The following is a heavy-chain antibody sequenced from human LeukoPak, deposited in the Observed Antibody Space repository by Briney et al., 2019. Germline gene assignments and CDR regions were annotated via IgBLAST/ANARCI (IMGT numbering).Heavy chain of an antibody. CDR2: IYHSGST. J-gene: IGHJ5*02. CDR3: ARDLGLYCSGGSCYSYLNWFDP. D-gene: IGHD2-15*01. CDR1: GGSISSSNW. Sequence: SGALSLTCAVSGGSISSSNWWSWVRQPPGKGLEGIGEIYHSGSTNYNQSLKSRVTISVDKSKNQFCLKLSSVTAADTAVYYYARDLGLYCSGGSCYSYLNWFDPWGQGTLVTVSS. V-gene: IGHV4-4*02.